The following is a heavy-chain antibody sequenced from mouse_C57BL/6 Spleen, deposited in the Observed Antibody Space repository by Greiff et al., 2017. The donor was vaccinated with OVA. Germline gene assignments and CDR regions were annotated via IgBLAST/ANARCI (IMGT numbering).Heavy chain of an antibody. CDR3: TTFYYDYDGAY. CDR1: GFNIKDDY. D-gene: IGHD2-4*01. J-gene: IGHJ3*01. V-gene: IGHV14-4*01. Sequence: EVQLQQSGAELVRPGASVKLSCTASGFNIKDDYMHWVKQRPEQGLEWIGWIDPENGDTEYASKFQGKATITADTSSNTAYLQLSSLTSEDTAVYYCTTFYYDYDGAYWGQGTLVTVSA. CDR2: IDPENGDT.